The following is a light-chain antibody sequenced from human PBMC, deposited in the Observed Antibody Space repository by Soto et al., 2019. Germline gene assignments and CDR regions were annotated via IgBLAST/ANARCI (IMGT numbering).Light chain of an antibody. CDR2: GAS. V-gene: IGKV3-15*01. CDR3: QRYNNWPLT. J-gene: IGKJ4*01. Sequence: EIVMTQSPATLSVSPGERATLSCRASQSVSSNLDWYQQKPGQAPRLLIYGASTRATGIPARFSGSGSGTEFTLTLSSLQSEDFAVYYCQRYNNWPLTFGGGTKVEIK. CDR1: QSVSSN.